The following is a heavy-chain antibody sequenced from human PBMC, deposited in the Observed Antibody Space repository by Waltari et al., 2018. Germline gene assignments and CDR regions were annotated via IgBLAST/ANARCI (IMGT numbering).Heavy chain of an antibody. CDR3: AKWVYGSGSYYPDY. J-gene: IGHJ4*02. D-gene: IGHD3-10*01. CDR2: INPNSGGT. V-gene: IGHV1-2*02. Sequence: QVQLVQSGAEVKKPGASVKVSCKASVYTFTGYYMHWVRQAPGQGLEWMGWINPNSGGTTYAQKFQGRVTMTRDTSISTAYMELSRLRSDDTAVYYCAKWVYGSGSYYPDYWGQGTLVTVSS. CDR1: VYTFTGYY.